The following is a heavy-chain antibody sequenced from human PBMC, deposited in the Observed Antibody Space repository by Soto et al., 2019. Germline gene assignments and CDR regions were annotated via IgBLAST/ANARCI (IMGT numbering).Heavy chain of an antibody. CDR3: AREGATTSAFDS. Sequence: GASVKVSCKASGYMFTSSDINWVRQATGQGLEWMGWLNPTTGNTGYAQNFQGRVTMTTDTSTSTAYLELSSLRSDDTAVHYCAREGATTSAFDSWGQGTRVTVAS. J-gene: IGHJ4*02. CDR1: GYMFTSSD. CDR2: LNPTTGNT. V-gene: IGHV1-8*01. D-gene: IGHD1-1*01.